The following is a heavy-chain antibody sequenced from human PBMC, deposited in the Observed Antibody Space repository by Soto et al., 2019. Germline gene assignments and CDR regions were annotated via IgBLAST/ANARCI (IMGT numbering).Heavy chain of an antibody. CDR1: GGTFNTYA. J-gene: IGHJ4*02. CDR3: AREVQVHTPAFVY. CDR2: ISPMFGAA. Sequence: QVQLVQSGAEMKTPGSSVKVSCQSSGGTFNTYAMNWVRQAPGQGPEWMGDISPMFGAANYAPKFQGRVTITADESTGTSYLQVSSLTSEDTALYFCAREVQVHTPAFVYWGQGTLVTVSS. D-gene: IGHD3-10*01. V-gene: IGHV1-69*19.